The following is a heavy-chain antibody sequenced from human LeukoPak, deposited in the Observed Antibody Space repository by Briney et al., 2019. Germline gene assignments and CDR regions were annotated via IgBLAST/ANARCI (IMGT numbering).Heavy chain of an antibody. J-gene: IGHJ4*02. V-gene: IGHV1-18*01. CDR1: GYTFASYG. CDR3: ARTLTTVTSPAKKIFGY. Sequence: GASVKVSCEASGYTFASYGITWVRQAPGQGLEWMGWISAYNGDTNYAQNFQGRVSMTTDASTSTAYMELRSLKSDDTAVYYCARTLTTVTSPAKKIFGYWGQGALVTVSS. CDR2: ISAYNGDT. D-gene: IGHD4-17*01.